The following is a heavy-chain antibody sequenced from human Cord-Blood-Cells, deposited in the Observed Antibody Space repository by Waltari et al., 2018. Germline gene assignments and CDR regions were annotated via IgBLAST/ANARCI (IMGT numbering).Heavy chain of an antibody. Sequence: QVQLVQSGAEVKKPGSSVKVSCTASGGTFSSYAISWVRQPPGQGLEWMGGIIPIFGTANYAQKFQGRVTITADESTSTAYMELSSLRSEDTAVYYCARDSSGYSGYDPYFDYWGQGTLVTVSS. V-gene: IGHV1-69*01. J-gene: IGHJ4*02. CDR1: GGTFSSYA. CDR2: IIPIFGTA. CDR3: ARDSSGYSGYDPYFDY. D-gene: IGHD5-12*01.